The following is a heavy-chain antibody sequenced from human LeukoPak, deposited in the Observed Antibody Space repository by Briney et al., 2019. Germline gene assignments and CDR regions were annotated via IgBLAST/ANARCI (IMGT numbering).Heavy chain of an antibody. CDR2: ISYDGGNK. Sequence: GGSLRLSCAASGFTFTNYAMTWVRQAPGKGLEWVAFISYDGGNKYYTDSVKGRFTISRDNSKNTLYLQMNSLRPEDTAVYYCAKDPRRYSRTGGYFDYWGQGTLVTVSS. CDR1: GFTFTNYA. J-gene: IGHJ4*02. CDR3: AKDPRRYSRTGGYFDY. D-gene: IGHD6-13*01. V-gene: IGHV3-30*18.